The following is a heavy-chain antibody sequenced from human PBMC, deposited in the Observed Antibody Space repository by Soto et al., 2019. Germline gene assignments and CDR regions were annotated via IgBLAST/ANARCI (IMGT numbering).Heavy chain of an antibody. D-gene: IGHD1-26*01. V-gene: IGHV1-18*04. Sequence: QVHLVQSGGEVKKPGASVKVSCKASGYTFNRHGITWVRQAPGQGLEWMGWISGYNGDINYEQKFQGRVTLSSDTLTSTVYLELTSLRFHDTAVYYCARVRIVGAREIDFWGQATLVTVSS. CDR3: ARVRIVGAREIDF. CDR2: ISGYNGDI. CDR1: GYTFNRHG. J-gene: IGHJ4*02.